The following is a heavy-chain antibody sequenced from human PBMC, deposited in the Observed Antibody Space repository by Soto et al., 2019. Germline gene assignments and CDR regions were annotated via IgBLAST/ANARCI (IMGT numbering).Heavy chain of an antibody. J-gene: IGHJ5*02. CDR1: VYTFTIYG. CDR2: ISAYNGNT. V-gene: IGHV1-18*01. Sequence: GPSVKVTCKESVYTFTIYGIRCVRQAPGQGLEWMGWISAYNGNTNYAQKLQGRVTMTTDTSTSTAYMELRSLRSDDTAVYYCARDSKITTVTANWFDPWGQGTPVTVSS. CDR3: ARDSKITTVTANWFDP. D-gene: IGHD4-4*01.